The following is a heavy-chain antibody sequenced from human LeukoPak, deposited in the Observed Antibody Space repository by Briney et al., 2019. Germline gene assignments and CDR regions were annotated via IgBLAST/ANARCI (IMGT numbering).Heavy chain of an antibody. Sequence: GGSLRLSCAASGFTFSNYWMHWVRQAPGKGLMWVSRINIDGSGTNYADSVKGRFTISRDNAKNTLYLQMNSLRAEDTAVYYCARVGSSSSWYVLSYFDYWGQGTLVTVSS. V-gene: IGHV3-74*01. CDR2: INIDGSGT. CDR3: ARVGSSSSWYVLSYFDY. CDR1: GFTFSNYW. D-gene: IGHD6-13*01. J-gene: IGHJ4*02.